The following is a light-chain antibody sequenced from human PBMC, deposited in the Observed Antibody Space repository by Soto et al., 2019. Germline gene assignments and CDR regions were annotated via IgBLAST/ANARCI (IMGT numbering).Light chain of an antibody. J-gene: IGKJ1*01. V-gene: IGKV1-5*01. CDR3: QQCFSHWT. CDR2: DAS. Sequence: DIQMTQFPYTLSASVGDRVTITCRASQNIGTSLARYQHTPGQAPKLLISDASTLARGVPSRFGGSPSRTELTLSLTSPHPNAIPNFCLQQCFSHWTLAQG. CDR1: QNIGTS.